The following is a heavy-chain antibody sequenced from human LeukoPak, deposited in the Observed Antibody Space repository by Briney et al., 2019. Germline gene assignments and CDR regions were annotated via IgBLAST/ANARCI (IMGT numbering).Heavy chain of an antibody. CDR2: IYYSGRI. Sequence: SETLSLTCAVSGDSISRSDWWAWIRQPPGKGLEWLGNIYYSGRIYHNPSLQTRVIMSVDSSKNQFSLRLGSVTAVDTAVYYCAETRSGTYYGDSFDIWGQGILVTVSS. CDR3: AETRSGTYYGDSFDI. CDR1: GDSISRSDW. D-gene: IGHD1-26*01. J-gene: IGHJ3*02. V-gene: IGHV4-28*05.